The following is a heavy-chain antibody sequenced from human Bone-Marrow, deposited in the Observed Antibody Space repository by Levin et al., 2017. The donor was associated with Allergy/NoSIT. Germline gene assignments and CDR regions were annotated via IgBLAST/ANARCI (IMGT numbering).Heavy chain of an antibody. V-gene: IGHV1-2*03. J-gene: IGHJ6*02. CDR1: GYTFTGYY. CDR2: INPNSGGT. Sequence: LGASVKVSCKASGYTFTGYYMHWVRQAPGQGLEWMGWINPNSGGTNYAQKFQGRVTMTRDTSISTAYMELSRLRSDDTAVYYCARDAVRSGYYIYYYYGMDVWGQGTTVTVSS. D-gene: IGHD3-3*01. CDR3: ARDAVRSGYYIYYYYGMDV.